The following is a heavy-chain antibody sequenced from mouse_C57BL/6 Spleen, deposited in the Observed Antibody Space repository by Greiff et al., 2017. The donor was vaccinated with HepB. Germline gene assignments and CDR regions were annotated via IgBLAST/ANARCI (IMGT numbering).Heavy chain of an antibody. CDR2: ISSGSSTI. D-gene: IGHD1-1*01. CDR1: GFTFSDYG. V-gene: IGHV5-17*01. CDR3: ARSYYGSSYEAAY. J-gene: IGHJ3*01. Sequence: EVQLQESGGGLVKPGGSLKLSCAASGFTFSDYGMHWVRQAPEKGLEWVAYISSGSSTIYYADTVKGRFTISRDNAKNTLFLQMTSLRSEDTAMYYCARSYYGSSYEAAYWGQGTLVTVSA.